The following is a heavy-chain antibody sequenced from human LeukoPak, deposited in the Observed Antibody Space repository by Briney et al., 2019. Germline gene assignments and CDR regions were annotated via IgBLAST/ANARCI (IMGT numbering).Heavy chain of an antibody. CDR2: IYYSGST. D-gene: IGHD3-9*01. CDR3: ARHLNGDFTFDY. V-gene: IGHV4-39*01. CDR1: GGSISSSSYY. Sequence: PSETLSLTCTVSGGSISSSSYYWGWIRQPPGKGLEWIGSIYYSGSTYYNPSLKSRVTISVDTSKNQFSLKLSSVTAADTAVYYCARHLNGDFTFDYWGQGTLVTVSS. J-gene: IGHJ4*02.